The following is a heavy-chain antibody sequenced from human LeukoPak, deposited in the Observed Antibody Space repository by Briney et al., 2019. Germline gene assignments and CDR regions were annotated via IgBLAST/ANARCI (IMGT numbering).Heavy chain of an antibody. CDR3: ARGSTSVYYDYGPPVAFDI. Sequence: SETLSLTCTVSGVSISSGGYYWSWIRQHPGKGLEWIGYIYYSGSTYYNPSLKSRVTISVDTSKNQFSLKLSSVTAADTAVYYCARGSTSVYYDYGPPVAFDIWGQGTMVTVSS. CDR2: IYYSGST. D-gene: IGHD4-17*01. J-gene: IGHJ3*02. V-gene: IGHV4-31*03. CDR1: GVSISSGGYY.